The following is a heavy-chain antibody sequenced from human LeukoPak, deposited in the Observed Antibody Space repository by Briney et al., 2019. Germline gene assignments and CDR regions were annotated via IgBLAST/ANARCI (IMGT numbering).Heavy chain of an antibody. CDR2: INGGGPRA. V-gene: IGHV3-23*01. CDR1: GFTFTDYG. D-gene: IGHD3-3*01. J-gene: IGHJ4*02. CDR3: AKIPDYDFWNEVSSSFDS. Sequence: GGSLRLSCSVSGFTFTDYGMSWVRQAPGKGLEWVSTINGGGPRAYYADSVKGRFTISRDNSNTTLYLQMNNLRPEDTAMYFYAKIPDYDFWNEVSSSFDSWGQGTLVTVSS.